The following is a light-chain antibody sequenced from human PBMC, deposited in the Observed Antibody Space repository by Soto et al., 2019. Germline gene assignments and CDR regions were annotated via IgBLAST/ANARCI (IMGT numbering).Light chain of an antibody. CDR2: AAS. CDR3: QQYNNWPLT. V-gene: IGKV3-15*01. J-gene: IGKJ4*01. Sequence: EFVLTQSPGTLSLSPGERATLSCRASQSVSSNLAWYQNKPGQAPRLLIYAASTRATGIPARFSGSGSGTEFTLTISSLQSEDFALYYCQQYNNWPLTFGGGTKVDIK. CDR1: QSVSSN.